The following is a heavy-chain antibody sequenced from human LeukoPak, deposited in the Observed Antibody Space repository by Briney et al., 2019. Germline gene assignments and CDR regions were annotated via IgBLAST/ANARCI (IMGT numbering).Heavy chain of an antibody. Sequence: ALVKVSCKVSGYTLTELSMHWVRQAPGKGLEWMGGFDPEDGETIYAQKFQGWVTMTRDTSISTAYMELSRLRSDDTAVYYCATSYSGSYAHLDYWGQGTLVTVSS. CDR3: ATSYSGSYAHLDY. V-gene: IGHV1-24*01. J-gene: IGHJ4*02. D-gene: IGHD1-26*01. CDR1: GYTLTELS. CDR2: FDPEDGET.